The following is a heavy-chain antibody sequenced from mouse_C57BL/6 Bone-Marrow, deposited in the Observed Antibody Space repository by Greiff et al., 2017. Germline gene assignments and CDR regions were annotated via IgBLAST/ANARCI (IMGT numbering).Heavy chain of an antibody. CDR1: GFNIKDDY. CDR3: TAGYGYDAVH. J-gene: IGHJ2*01. Sequence: EVKLMESGAELVRPGASVKLSCTASGFNIKDDYMHWVKQRPEQGLEWIGWIDPENGDTEYASKFQGKATITADTSSNTAYLQLSSRTSEDTAVYYCTAGYGYDAVHWGQGTTLTVSS. CDR2: IDPENGDT. D-gene: IGHD2-2*01. V-gene: IGHV14-4*01.